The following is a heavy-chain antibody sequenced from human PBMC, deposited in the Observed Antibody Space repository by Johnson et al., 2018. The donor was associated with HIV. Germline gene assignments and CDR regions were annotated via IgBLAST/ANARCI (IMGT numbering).Heavy chain of an antibody. CDR1: RFTFTSYW. D-gene: IGHD3-22*01. J-gene: IGHJ3*02. Sequence: VQLVESGGGLVQPGGSLRLSCAASRFTFTSYWMSWVRQAPGKGLEGVANIKQDGSEKYYVDSVKGRFTISRDNAKNSLSLQMNSLRAEDTAVYYCARWGSMIEAAFDIWGQGTMVTVSS. V-gene: IGHV3-7*01. CDR2: IKQDGSEK. CDR3: ARWGSMIEAAFDI.